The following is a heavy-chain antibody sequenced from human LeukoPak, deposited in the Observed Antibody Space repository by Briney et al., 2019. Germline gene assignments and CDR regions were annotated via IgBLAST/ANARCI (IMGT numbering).Heavy chain of an antibody. CDR1: GGSISSGGYY. Sequence: SETLSLTCTVSGGSISSGGYYWSWIRQHPGKGLEWIGYIYYSGSTYYNPSLKSRVTISVDTSKNQFSLKLSSVTAADTAVYYCARGSYYYDSRRPYYFDYWGQGTLVTVSS. D-gene: IGHD3-22*01. J-gene: IGHJ4*02. CDR3: ARGSYYYDSRRPYYFDY. CDR2: IYYSGST. V-gene: IGHV4-31*03.